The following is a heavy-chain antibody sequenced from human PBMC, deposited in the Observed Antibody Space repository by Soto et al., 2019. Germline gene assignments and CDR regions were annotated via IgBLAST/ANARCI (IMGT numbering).Heavy chain of an antibody. Sequence: ASVKVSCKTSGYTFIDYGLNWLRQAPGQRLEWMGWVSVNDDRTNYAHNFQGRVTMTTDRSTTTTYMDLRSLTSDDTAVYYCARRLNVASSAFYSFAYWGQGTLVTVSS. V-gene: IGHV1-18*01. CDR1: GYTFIDYG. D-gene: IGHD3-22*01. CDR2: VSVNDDRT. J-gene: IGHJ4*02. CDR3: ARRLNVASSAFYSFAY.